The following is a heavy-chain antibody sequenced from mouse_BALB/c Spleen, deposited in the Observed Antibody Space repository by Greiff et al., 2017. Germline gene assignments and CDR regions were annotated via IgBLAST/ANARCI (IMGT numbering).Heavy chain of an antibody. V-gene: IGHV1-54*01. J-gene: IGHJ2*01. CDR2: INPGSGGT. CDR3: ARSRGSRSDY. Sequence: QVQLQQSGAELVRPGTSVKVSCKASGYAFTNYLIEWVKQRPGQGLEWIGVINPGSGGTNYNEKFKGKATLTADKSSSTAYMQLSSLTSDDSAVYFCARSRGSRSDYWGQGTTLTVSS. CDR1: GYAFTNYL. D-gene: IGHD1-1*01.